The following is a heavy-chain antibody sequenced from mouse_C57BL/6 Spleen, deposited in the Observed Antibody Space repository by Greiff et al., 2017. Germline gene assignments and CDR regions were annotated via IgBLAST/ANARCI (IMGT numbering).Heavy chain of an antibody. CDR3: ARRGYCGSSPFAY. V-gene: IGHV1-80*01. CDR1: GYAFSSYW. Sequence: VQLQQSGAELVKPGASVKISCKASGYAFSSYWMNWVKQRPGKGLEWIGQIYPGDGDTNYNGKFKGKATLTADKSSSTAYMQLSSLTSEDSAVYFCARRGYCGSSPFAYWGQGTLVTVSA. J-gene: IGHJ3*01. CDR2: IYPGDGDT. D-gene: IGHD1-1*01.